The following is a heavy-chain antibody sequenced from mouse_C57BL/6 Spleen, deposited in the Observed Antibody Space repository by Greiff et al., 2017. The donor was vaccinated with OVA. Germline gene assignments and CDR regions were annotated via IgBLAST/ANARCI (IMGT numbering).Heavy chain of an antibody. D-gene: IGHD1-1*01. CDR2: IDPEDGET. CDR1: GFNIKDYY. V-gene: IGHV14-2*01. Sequence: EVQLVESGAELVKPGASVKLSCTASGFNIKDYYMHWVKQRTEQGLEWIGRIDPEDGETKYAPKFQGKATITADTSSNTAYLQLSSLTSEDTAVYYCAGGAVEYYFDYWGQGTTLTVSS. J-gene: IGHJ2*01. CDR3: AGGAVEYYFDY.